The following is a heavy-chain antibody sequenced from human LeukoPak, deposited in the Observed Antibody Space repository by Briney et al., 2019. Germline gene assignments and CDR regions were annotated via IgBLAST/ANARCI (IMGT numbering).Heavy chain of an antibody. CDR3: AREGGSRMDV. Sequence: SETLSLTCAVYGGSFSGYYWSWIRQPPGKGLEWIGEINHSGSTNYNPSLKSRVTMSVDTSKNQFSLKLSSVTAADTAVYYCAREGGSRMDVWGKGTTVTVSS. D-gene: IGHD2-15*01. CDR1: GGSFSGYY. J-gene: IGHJ6*04. V-gene: IGHV4-34*01. CDR2: INHSGST.